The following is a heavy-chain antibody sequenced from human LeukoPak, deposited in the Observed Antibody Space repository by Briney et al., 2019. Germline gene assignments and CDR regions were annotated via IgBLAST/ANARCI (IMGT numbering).Heavy chain of an antibody. CDR2: INPNSGGT. CDR3: ARGVAGLNFDY. V-gene: IGHV1-2*04. D-gene: IGHD6-19*01. Sequence: GASVKVSCKASGYTFTSYGISWVRQAPGQGLEWMGWINPNSGGTNYAQKFQGWVTMTRDTSISTAYMELSRLRSDDTAVYYCARGVAGLNFDYWGQGTLVTVSS. J-gene: IGHJ4*02. CDR1: GYTFTSYG.